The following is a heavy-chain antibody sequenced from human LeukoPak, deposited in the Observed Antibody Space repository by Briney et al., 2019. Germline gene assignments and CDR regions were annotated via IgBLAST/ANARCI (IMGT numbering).Heavy chain of an antibody. CDR3: ARARGHRTYSSSWYGDY. Sequence: ASVKVSCKASGYTFTGYYMHWVRQAPGQGLEWMGWINPNSGGTNYAQKFQGRVTMTRDTSISTAYMELSRLRSDDTAVYYCARARGHRTYSSSWYGDYWGQGTLVTVSS. CDR2: INPNSGGT. J-gene: IGHJ4*02. D-gene: IGHD6-13*01. CDR1: GYTFTGYY. V-gene: IGHV1-2*02.